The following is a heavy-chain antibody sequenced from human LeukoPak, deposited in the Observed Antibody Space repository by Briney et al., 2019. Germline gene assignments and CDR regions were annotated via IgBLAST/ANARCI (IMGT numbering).Heavy chain of an antibody. CDR1: GYTFTGYY. CDR3: ARVRVEGIQLADFDY. D-gene: IGHD5-18*01. J-gene: IGHJ4*02. Sequence: RASVKVSCKASGYTFTGYYMHWVRQAPGQGLEWMGWINPNSGGTNYAQKFQGRVTMTRDTSISTAYMELSRLRSDDTAVYYCARVRVEGIQLADFDYWGQGTLVTVSS. CDR2: INPNSGGT. V-gene: IGHV1-2*02.